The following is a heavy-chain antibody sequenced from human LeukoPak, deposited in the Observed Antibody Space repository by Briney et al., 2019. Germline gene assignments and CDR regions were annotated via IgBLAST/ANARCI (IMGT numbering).Heavy chain of an antibody. J-gene: IGHJ4*02. CDR2: IYYSGST. D-gene: IGHD6-19*01. Sequence: PSEALSLTCTVSGGSISSYYWSWIRQPPGKGLEWIGYIYYSGSTNYNPSLKSRVTISVDTSKNQFSLKLSSVTAADTAVYYCASGVVAGPGLYYFDYWGQGTLVTVSS. CDR3: ASGVVAGPGLYYFDY. CDR1: GGSISSYY. V-gene: IGHV4-59*01.